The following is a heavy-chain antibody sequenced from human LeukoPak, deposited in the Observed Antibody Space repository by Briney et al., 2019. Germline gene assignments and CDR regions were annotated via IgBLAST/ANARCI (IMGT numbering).Heavy chain of an antibody. V-gene: IGHV4-34*01. CDR1: GGSFSGYY. D-gene: IGHD5-18*01. CDR3: ARGQYRGYSYGSPGY. Sequence: SETLSLTCAVYGGSFSGYYWSWIRQPPGKGLEWIGEINHSGSTNYNPSLKSRVTIPVDMSKNQFSLKLSSVTAADTAVYYCARGQYRGYSYGSPGYWGQGTLVTVSS. CDR2: INHSGST. J-gene: IGHJ4*02.